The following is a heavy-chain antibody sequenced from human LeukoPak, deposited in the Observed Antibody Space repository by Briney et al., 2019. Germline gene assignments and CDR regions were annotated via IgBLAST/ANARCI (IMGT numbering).Heavy chain of an antibody. CDR3: ARVGLSYFDY. J-gene: IGHJ4*02. CDR2: INHSGST. Sequence: SETLSLTCAVYGGSFSGYYWSWIRQPPGKGLEWIGEINHSGSTYYNPSLKSRVTISVDRSKNQFSLKLSSVTAADTAVYYCARVGLSYFDYWGQGTLVTVSS. CDR1: GGSFSGYY. V-gene: IGHV4-34*01.